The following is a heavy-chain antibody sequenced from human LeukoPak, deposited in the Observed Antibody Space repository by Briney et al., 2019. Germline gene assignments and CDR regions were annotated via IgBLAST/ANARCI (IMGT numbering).Heavy chain of an antibody. J-gene: IGHJ5*02. D-gene: IGHD5-12*01. CDR3: ARVKGQRGYSGYAGLGWFDP. Sequence: PSETLSLTCAVYGGSFGGYYWSWIRQPPGKGLEWIGEINHSGSTNYNPSLKSRVTISVDTSKNQFSLKLSSVTAADTAVYYCARVKGQRGYSGYAGLGWFDPWGQGTLVTVSS. CDR2: INHSGST. CDR1: GGSFGGYY. V-gene: IGHV4-34*01.